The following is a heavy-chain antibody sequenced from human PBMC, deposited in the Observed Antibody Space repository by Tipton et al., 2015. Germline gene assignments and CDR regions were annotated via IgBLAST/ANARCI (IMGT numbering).Heavy chain of an antibody. CDR3: ARDLEHGMDV. CDR1: SDSISKYY. CDR2: IQYSGST. V-gene: IGHV4-59*01. Sequence: TLSLTCSVSSDSISKYYWSWIRQPPGKELEWIGYIQYSGSTNYNPSLKSRVTISVDTSKTQFSLKLRSVTAEDTAVYYCARDLEHGMDVWGQGTTVTVSS. D-gene: IGHD5-24*01. J-gene: IGHJ6*02.